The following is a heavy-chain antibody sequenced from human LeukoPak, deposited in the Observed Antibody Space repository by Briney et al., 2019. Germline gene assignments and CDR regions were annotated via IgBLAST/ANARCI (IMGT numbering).Heavy chain of an antibody. CDR2: ISYDGSNK. V-gene: IGHV3-30-3*01. J-gene: IGHJ6*03. Sequence: GRSLRLSCAASGFTFSSYAMHWVRQAPGKGLEWVAVISYDGSNKYYADSVKGRFTISRDNSKNTLYLQMNSLRAEDTAVYYCARDLLLYYYYMDVWGKGTTVTVTS. CDR3: ARDLLLYYYYMDV. CDR1: GFTFSSYA.